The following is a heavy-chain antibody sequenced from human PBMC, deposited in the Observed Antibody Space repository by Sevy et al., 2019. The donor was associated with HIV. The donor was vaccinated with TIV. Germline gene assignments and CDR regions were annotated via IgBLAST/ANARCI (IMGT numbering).Heavy chain of an antibody. J-gene: IGHJ4*02. V-gene: IGHV3-23*01. D-gene: IGHD2-8*01. CDR2: LSFGCGKI. Sequence: GGSLRLPCAASGFTFNIYYMSWVRQTPGKGLEWVATLSFGCGKINHADSVKGRFTMSRDDSKNAVYLQMNNLRVEDTAIYYCAREGCTKPHDYWGQGTLVTVSS. CDR1: GFTFNIYY. CDR3: AREGCTKPHDY.